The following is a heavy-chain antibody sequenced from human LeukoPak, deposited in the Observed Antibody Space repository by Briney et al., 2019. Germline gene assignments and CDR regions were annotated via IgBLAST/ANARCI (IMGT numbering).Heavy chain of an antibody. CDR3: ARDQYDTWSRRGNFDS. V-gene: IGHV3-7*03. J-gene: IGHJ3*01. D-gene: IGHD3-3*01. CDR1: GFTFGKYW. Sequence: GGSLRLSCVASGFTFGKYWMSWVRQAPGKGLEWVANIKLDGSEKNYVDSVKGRFTISRDNTKNSLYLQMNSLRVEDTAVFYCARDQYDTWSRRGNFDSWGQGTMVTVSS. CDR2: IKLDGSEK.